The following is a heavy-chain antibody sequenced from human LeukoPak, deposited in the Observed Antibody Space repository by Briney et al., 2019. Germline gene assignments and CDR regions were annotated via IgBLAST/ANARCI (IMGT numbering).Heavy chain of an antibody. J-gene: IGHJ6*03. CDR2: IDYSGST. CDR3: ARGSGTTGTIYMDV. Sequence: SETLSLTCTVPGGSVRPYFWNWIRQSPRKGLEWLAFIDYSGSTSYNPSLNSRATISTDTSKSQFSLRLSSVTAADTAVYYCARGSGTTGTIYMDVWGKGITVTVSS. V-gene: IGHV4-59*02. D-gene: IGHD1-1*01. CDR1: GGSVRPYF.